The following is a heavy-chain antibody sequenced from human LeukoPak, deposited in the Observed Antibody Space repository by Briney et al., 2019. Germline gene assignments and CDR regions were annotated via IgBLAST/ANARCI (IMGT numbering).Heavy chain of an antibody. V-gene: IGHV3-48*02. CDR3: ARGVYNSFDL. CDR1: AVTFSWDS. CDR2: ISSSSSSI. J-gene: IGHJ3*01. Sequence: GGSLRLSCPPSAVTFSWDSMIWVGQAPGKGLEWVSYISSSSSSIYYADSVKGRFTISRDNARDSLYLQMNSLRDEDTAVYYCARGVYNSFDLWGQGTMVTVSS. D-gene: IGHD1-14*01.